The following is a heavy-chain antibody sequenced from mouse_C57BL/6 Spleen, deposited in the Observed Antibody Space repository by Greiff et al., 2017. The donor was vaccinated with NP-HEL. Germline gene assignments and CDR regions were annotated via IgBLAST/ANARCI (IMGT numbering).Heavy chain of an antibody. Sequence: EVQRVESGGGLVKPGGSLKLSCAASGFTFSSYAMSWVRQTPEKRLEWVATISDGGSYTYYPDNVKGRFTISRDNAKNNLYLQMSHLKSEDTAMYYCARGTVLRYFDVWGTGTTVTVSS. CDR1: GFTFSSYA. J-gene: IGHJ1*03. V-gene: IGHV5-4*01. CDR2: ISDGGSYT. D-gene: IGHD1-1*01. CDR3: ARGTVLRYFDV.